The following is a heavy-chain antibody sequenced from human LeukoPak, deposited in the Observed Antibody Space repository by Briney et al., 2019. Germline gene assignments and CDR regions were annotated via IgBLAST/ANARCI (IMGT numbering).Heavy chain of an antibody. CDR3: AKSRATSDWYSFDY. D-gene: IGHD2-21*02. V-gene: IGHV3-23*01. J-gene: IGHJ4*02. CDR1: GFTFSSYA. Sequence: PGGSLRLSCAASGFTFSSYAMSWVRQAPGKGLEWVSGIISGGNTYYADSVKGRFTISRDNSKNALYLQMNSLRAEDTAVYHCAKSRATSDWYSFDYWGQGTLVTVSS. CDR2: IISGGNT.